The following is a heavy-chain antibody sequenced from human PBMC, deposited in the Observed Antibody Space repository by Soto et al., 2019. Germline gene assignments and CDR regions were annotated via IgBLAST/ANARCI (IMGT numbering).Heavy chain of an antibody. CDR1: GYTFTSYA. D-gene: IGHD5-12*01. Sequence: GASVKVSCKASGYTFTSYAMHWVRQAPGQRLEWMGWINAGNGNTKYSQKFQGRVTITRDTSASTAYMELSSLRSEDTAVYYCARVLRVATIDFDYWGQGTLVTVSS. CDR2: INAGNGNT. CDR3: ARVLRVATIDFDY. V-gene: IGHV1-3*01. J-gene: IGHJ4*02.